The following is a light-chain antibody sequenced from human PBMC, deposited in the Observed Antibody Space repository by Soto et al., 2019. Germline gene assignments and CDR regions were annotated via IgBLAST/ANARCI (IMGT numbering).Light chain of an antibody. CDR1: QGISSY. J-gene: IGKJ1*01. CDR3: QQLNSYQWT. V-gene: IGKV1-9*01. Sequence: DIQLTQSPSFLSASVGDRVTITCLASQGISSYLAWYQQKPGKAPKLLIYAASTLQSGVPSRFSGSGSGTEFTLTISSLQPEDFATYYCQQLNSYQWTFGQGTKVEIK. CDR2: AAS.